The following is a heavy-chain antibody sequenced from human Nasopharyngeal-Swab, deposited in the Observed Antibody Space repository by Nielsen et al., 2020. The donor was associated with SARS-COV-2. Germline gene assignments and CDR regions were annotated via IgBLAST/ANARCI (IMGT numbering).Heavy chain of an antibody. V-gene: IGHV3-23*01. Sequence: WIRQPPGKGLEWVSAISGSGGSTYYADPVKGRFTISRDNSKNTLYLQMNSLRAEDTAVYYCAKVLGSSWYSNDWYFDLWGRGTLVTVSS. CDR2: ISGSGGST. CDR3: AKVLGSSWYSNDWYFDL. D-gene: IGHD6-13*01. J-gene: IGHJ2*01.